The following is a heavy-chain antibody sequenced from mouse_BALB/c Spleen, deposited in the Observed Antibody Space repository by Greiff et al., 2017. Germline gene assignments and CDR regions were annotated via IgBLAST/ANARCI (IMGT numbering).Heavy chain of an antibody. V-gene: IGHV5-6-4*01. CDR1: GFTFSSYT. Sequence: EVKLVESGGGLVKPGGSLKLSCAASGFTFSSYTMSWVRQTPEKRLEWVATISSDGSYTYYPDSVKGRFTISRDNAKNTLYLQMSSLKSEDTAMYYCTREPDGAMEYWGQGTPDTASS. CDR2: ISSDGSYT. CDR3: TREPDGAMEY. J-gene: IGHJ4*01.